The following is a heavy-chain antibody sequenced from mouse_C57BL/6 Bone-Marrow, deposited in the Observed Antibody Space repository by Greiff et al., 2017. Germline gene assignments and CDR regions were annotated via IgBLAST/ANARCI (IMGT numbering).Heavy chain of an antibody. D-gene: IGHD1-1*01. Sequence: VQLKESGAELVRPGASVKLSCTASGFNIKDDYMHWVKQRPEQGLEWIGWIDPENGDTEYASKFQGKATITADTSSNTAYLQLSSLTSEDTAVYYWTSRLDFSYCYGSSSAWFAYWGQGTLVTVSA. CDR1: GFNIKDDY. CDR2: IDPENGDT. V-gene: IGHV14-4*01. J-gene: IGHJ3*01. CDR3: TSRLDFSYCYGSSSAWFAY.